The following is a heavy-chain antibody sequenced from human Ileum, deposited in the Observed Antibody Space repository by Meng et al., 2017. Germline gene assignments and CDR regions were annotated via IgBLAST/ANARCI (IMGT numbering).Heavy chain of an antibody. V-gene: IGHV4-61*01. CDR2: IYYSGST. J-gene: IGHJ4*02. D-gene: IGHD6-6*01. Sequence: QVQRQESGPRLGRPSETLSLACTVSGGSVSSGSYYWSWIRQPPGKGLEWIGHIYYSGSTNYNPSLKSRVTISVDMSKNQFSLKLNSVTAADTAIYFCARSSTSPASYFFDYWGQGTLVTVSS. CDR3: ARSSTSPASYFFDY. CDR1: GGSVSSGSYY.